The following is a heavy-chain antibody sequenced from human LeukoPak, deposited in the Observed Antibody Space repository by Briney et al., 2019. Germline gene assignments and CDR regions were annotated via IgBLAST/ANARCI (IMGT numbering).Heavy chain of an antibody. CDR3: ARGSAEVPIDY. CDR2: IYYSGST. J-gene: IGHJ4*02. Sequence: PSETLSLTCTVSGGSISSYCWSWIRQPPGKGLEWIGYIYYSGSTNYNPSLKSRVTISVDTSKNQFSLKLSSVTAADTAVYYCARGSAEVPIDYWGQGTLVTVSS. D-gene: IGHD2-2*01. V-gene: IGHV4-59*01. CDR1: GGSISSYC.